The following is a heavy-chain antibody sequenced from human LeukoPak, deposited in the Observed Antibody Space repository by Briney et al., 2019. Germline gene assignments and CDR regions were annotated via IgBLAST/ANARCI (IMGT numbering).Heavy chain of an antibody. D-gene: IGHD1-1*01. J-gene: IGHJ2*01. V-gene: IGHV3-33*01. CDR1: GFTFSSYG. Sequence: GRSLRLSCAASGFTFSSYGMHWVRQAPGKGLEWVAVIWYDGSNKYYADSVKGRFTIYRDNSKNTLYLQMNSLRAEDTAVYYCARELISTTWRGNRSYFDLWGRDTLVTVSS. CDR3: ARELISTTWRGNRSYFDL. CDR2: IWYDGSNK.